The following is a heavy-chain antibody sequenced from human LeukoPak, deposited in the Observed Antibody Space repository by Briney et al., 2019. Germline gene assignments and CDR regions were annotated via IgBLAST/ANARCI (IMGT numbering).Heavy chain of an antibody. V-gene: IGHV1-69*01. CDR1: GGTFSIYA. CDR2: IIPIFGTA. Sequence: SSVKVSSKASGGTFSIYAISWVRQGPRQVLEWMGGIIPIFGTANYAQKFQGRVTITADESTSTAYMELSSLRSEDTAVYYCAARGDYGDYVRFDYWGQGTLVTVSS. D-gene: IGHD4-17*01. J-gene: IGHJ4*02. CDR3: AARGDYGDYVRFDY.